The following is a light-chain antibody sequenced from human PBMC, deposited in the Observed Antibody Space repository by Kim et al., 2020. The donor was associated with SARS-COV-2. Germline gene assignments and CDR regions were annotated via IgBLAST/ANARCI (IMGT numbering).Light chain of an antibody. V-gene: IGLV2-11*01. J-gene: IGLJ1*01. CDR1: SNDVGPYNY. CDR3: CSYAGSYPYV. CDR2: DVS. Sequence: GQSVTISCTGTSNDVGPYNYVSWYQQHPVKAPKLIIYDVSKRPSGVPDRFSGSKSGHTASLTISGLQAEDEADFFCCSYAGSYPYVFGTGTKVTVL.